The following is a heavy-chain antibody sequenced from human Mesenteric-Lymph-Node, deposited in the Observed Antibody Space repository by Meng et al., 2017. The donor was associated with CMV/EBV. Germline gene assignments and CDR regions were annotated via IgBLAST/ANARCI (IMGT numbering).Heavy chain of an antibody. J-gene: IGHJ4*02. V-gene: IGHV3-11*06. CDR2: ISSSSNYI. CDR3: ARGFSTGWDY. Sequence: GESLKISCAASGFTFSDYYMSWIRQAPGKGLEWVSYISSSSNYIHFADSVKGRFTVSRDNAKNSLYLEMNSLRAEDTAVYYCARGFSTGWDYWGQGILVTVSS. D-gene: IGHD2-2*01. CDR1: GFTFSDYY.